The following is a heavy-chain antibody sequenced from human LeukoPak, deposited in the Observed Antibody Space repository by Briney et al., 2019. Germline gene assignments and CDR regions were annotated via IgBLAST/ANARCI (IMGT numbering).Heavy chain of an antibody. D-gene: IGHD3-16*01. CDR2: INPDGDYS. V-gene: IGHV3-74*01. J-gene: IGHJ4*01. CDR1: GFNFRKYW. Sequence: GGSLRLSCAASGFNFRKYWMQWVRQVRGKGLVWVSEINPDGDYSGPSNSVRGPFTISRDNATNTLYLPLTSLSAQDPAVYYCARSLGDWGQGTLVSVSS. CDR3: ARSLGD.